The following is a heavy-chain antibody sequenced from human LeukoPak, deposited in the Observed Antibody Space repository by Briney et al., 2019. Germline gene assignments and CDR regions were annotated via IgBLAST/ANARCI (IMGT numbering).Heavy chain of an antibody. D-gene: IGHD2-2*01. CDR1: GYTFTDDY. J-gene: IGHJ4*02. V-gene: IGHV1-2*02. CDR3: APTAEAYTSWWKV. CDR2: INPDSGFT. Sequence: GASVKVSCKASGYTFTDDYMHWVRQAPGQGLEFMGWINPDSGFTNYAQKFQGRVTMTRDTSISTAYSEVRSLTSDDTAVYYCAPTAEAYTSWWKVWGQGMLVTVSS.